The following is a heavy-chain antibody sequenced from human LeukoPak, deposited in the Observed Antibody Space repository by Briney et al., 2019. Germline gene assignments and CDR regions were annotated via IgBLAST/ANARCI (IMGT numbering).Heavy chain of an antibody. J-gene: IGHJ3*02. CDR2: IYYSGST. V-gene: IGHV4-59*01. CDR3: ARRGGAFDI. D-gene: IGHD3-10*01. CDR1: GGSISSYY. Sequence: SETLSLTCTVSGGSISSYYWSWIRQPPGKGLEWIGYIYYSGSTNYNPSLKSRVTISVDTSKNQFSLKLSSVTAAGTAVYYCARRGGAFDIWGQGTMVTVSS.